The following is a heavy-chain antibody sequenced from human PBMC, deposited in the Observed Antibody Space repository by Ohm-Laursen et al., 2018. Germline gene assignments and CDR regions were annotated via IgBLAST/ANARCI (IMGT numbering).Heavy chain of an antibody. CDR3: AKAIWNGMDV. J-gene: IGHJ6*02. Sequence: SLRLSCAASGFTFSSYAMSWVRQAPGKGLVWVSRIHDDGTAATYADSVKGRFTISRDNSKNTLYLQMNSLRAEDTAVYYCAKAIWNGMDVWGQGTTVTVSS. CDR1: GFTFSSYA. D-gene: IGHD2-21*01. CDR2: IHDDGTAA. V-gene: IGHV3-23*01.